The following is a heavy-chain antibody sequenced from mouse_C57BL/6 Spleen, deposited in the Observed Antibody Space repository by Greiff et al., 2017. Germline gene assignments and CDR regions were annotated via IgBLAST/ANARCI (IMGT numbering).Heavy chain of an antibody. V-gene: IGHV2-2*01. CDR1: GFSLTSYG. Sequence: QVQLKESGPGLVQPSQSLSITCPVSGFSLTSYGVHWVRQSPGKGLEWLGVIWSGGSTDYNAAFISRLSISKDNYKSQVFFKMNSLQADDTAIYYCARSPRTGYYAMDYWGQGTSVTVSS. CDR3: ARSPRTGYYAMDY. J-gene: IGHJ4*01. CDR2: IWSGGST. D-gene: IGHD4-1*01.